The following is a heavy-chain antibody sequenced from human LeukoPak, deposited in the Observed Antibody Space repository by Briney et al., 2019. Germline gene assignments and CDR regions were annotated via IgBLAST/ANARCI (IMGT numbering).Heavy chain of an antibody. D-gene: IGHD6-13*01. V-gene: IGHV4-31*03. CDR2: IYYSGST. Sequence: SQTLSLTCTVSGGSISSGGYYWRWIRQHPGKGLEWIVYIYYSGSTYYNPSLKSRVTISVDTSKNQFSLKLSSVTAADTAVYYCAREIAAAGKAFDPWGQGTLVTVSS. CDR3: AREIAAAGKAFDP. CDR1: GGSISSGGYY. J-gene: IGHJ5*02.